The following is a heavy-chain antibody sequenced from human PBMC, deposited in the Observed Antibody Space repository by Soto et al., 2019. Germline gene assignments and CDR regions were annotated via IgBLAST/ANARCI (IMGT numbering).Heavy chain of an antibody. CDR3: ARDPDLIEAAGNYFDY. J-gene: IGHJ4*02. D-gene: IGHD6-13*01. V-gene: IGHV3-30-3*01. Sequence: GGSLRLSCSVSGFTLNTYSMHWVRQAPGKGLEWVAVVSFDGVKKHYRDSVKGRFTISRDIAKNMLYLQMTSLRLEDTALYYCARDPDLIEAAGNYFDYWGQGTLVTVSS. CDR1: GFTLNTYS. CDR2: VSFDGVKK.